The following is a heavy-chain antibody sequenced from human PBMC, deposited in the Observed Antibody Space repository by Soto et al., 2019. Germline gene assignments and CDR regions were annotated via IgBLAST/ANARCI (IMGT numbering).Heavy chain of an antibody. J-gene: IGHJ5*02. D-gene: IGHD3-3*01. CDR2: LSTDGSTP. Sequence: GGSLRLSCAASGFIFGSYAMNWVRQVPGKGPEWVAVLSTDGSTPYYADSVRGRFTISRDNSKNTLFPQMNSLRPEDTAIYFCAKSYDLWSPYLSFGDQRDPWGQGTLVTVSS. CDR3: AKSYDLWSPYLSFGDQRDP. V-gene: IGHV3-30*16. CDR1: GFIFGSYA.